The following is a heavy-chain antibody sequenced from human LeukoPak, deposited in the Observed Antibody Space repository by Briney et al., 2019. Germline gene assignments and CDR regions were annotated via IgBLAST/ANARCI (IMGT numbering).Heavy chain of an antibody. Sequence: SVKVSCKASGGTFSSYAISWVRQAPGQGLEWVGGIIPIFGTANYAQKFQGRVTITADESTSTAYMELSSLRSEDTAVYYCASPPRYDILTGDEVHAFDIWGQGTMVTVSS. J-gene: IGHJ3*02. CDR3: ASPPRYDILTGDEVHAFDI. CDR2: IIPIFGTA. CDR1: GGTFSSYA. D-gene: IGHD3-9*01. V-gene: IGHV1-69*01.